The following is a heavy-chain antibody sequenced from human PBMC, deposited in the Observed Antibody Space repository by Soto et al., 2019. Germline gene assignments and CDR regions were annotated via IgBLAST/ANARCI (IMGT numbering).Heavy chain of an antibody. CDR2: ISYDGSDK. Sequence: GSLRLSCAASGFTFSSYAMHWVRQAPGKGLEWVAIISYDGSDKSYADSVKGRFTISKDNSENTLYLQMNSLRAEDTAVYYCAKGSYPGIYSDFDYWGQGALVTVSS. D-gene: IGHD1-26*01. CDR3: AKGSYPGIYSDFDY. V-gene: IGHV3-30*04. J-gene: IGHJ4*02. CDR1: GFTFSSYA.